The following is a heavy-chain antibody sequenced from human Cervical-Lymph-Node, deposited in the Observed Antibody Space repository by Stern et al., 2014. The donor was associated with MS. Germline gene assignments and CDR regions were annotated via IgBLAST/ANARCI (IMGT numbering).Heavy chain of an antibody. V-gene: IGHV2-26*01. J-gene: IGHJ5*02. Sequence: QVTLRESGPVLVKPTETLTLTCSVSGFSLSNARMGVSWIRQPPGKALEWLAPIFSTDEKSYSTSLESRLTITRGTSKGQVVLTMTNMDPVDTATYYCARTYSGSHLDWFDPWGQGTLVTVSS. CDR2: IFSTDEK. CDR3: ARTYSGSHLDWFDP. CDR1: GFSLSNARMG. D-gene: IGHD1-26*01.